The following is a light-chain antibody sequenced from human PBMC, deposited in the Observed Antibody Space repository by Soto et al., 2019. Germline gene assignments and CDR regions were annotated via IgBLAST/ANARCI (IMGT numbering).Light chain of an antibody. CDR2: SND. J-gene: IGLJ2*01. Sequence: QSVVTQTPSASGTPGQRVTIACSGSSSNIGRNTVHWYQQLPGTTPKLLIYSNDQRPSGVPDRFSGSKSGSSASLAISGLQSEDEADYYCAAWDDSLNGVVFGGGTKLTVL. CDR1: SSNIGRNT. CDR3: AAWDDSLNGVV. V-gene: IGLV1-44*01.